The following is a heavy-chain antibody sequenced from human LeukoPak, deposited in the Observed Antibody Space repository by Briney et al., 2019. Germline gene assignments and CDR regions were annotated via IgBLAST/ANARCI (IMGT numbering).Heavy chain of an antibody. Sequence: PSETLSLTCAVYGGSFSGYYWSWIRQPPGKGLEWIGEINHSGSTNYNPSLKSRVTISVDTSKNQFSLKLSSVTAADTAVYYCARVGTDYYDSSGSDAFDIWGQGTMVTVSS. CDR2: INHSGST. CDR3: ARVGTDYYDSSGSDAFDI. V-gene: IGHV4-34*01. D-gene: IGHD3-22*01. CDR1: GGSFSGYY. J-gene: IGHJ3*02.